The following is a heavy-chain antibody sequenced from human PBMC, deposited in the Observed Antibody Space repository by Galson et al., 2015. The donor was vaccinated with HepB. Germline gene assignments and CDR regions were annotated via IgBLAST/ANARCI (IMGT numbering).Heavy chain of an antibody. J-gene: IGHJ4*02. CDR3: ARRSTPEYYDSSGYYPNFDY. V-gene: IGHV1-18*01. CDR1: GYTFTSYG. CDR2: ISAYNGNT. D-gene: IGHD3-22*01. Sequence: KVSCKASGYTFTSYGISWVRQAPGQGLEWMGWISAYNGNTNYAQKLQGRVTMTTDTSTSTAYMELRSLRSDDTAVYYCARRSTPEYYDSSGYYPNFDYWGQGTLVTVSS.